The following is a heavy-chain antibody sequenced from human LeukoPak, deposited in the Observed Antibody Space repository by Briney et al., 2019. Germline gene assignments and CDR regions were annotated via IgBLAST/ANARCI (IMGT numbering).Heavy chain of an antibody. CDR3: AREGGFGYDDAFDT. J-gene: IGHJ3*02. Sequence: GGSLRLSCTASGFTFSTYEMNWVRQAPGKGLEWISYISGSGSSIFYADSLQGRFTVSRDNAKNSVYLQMISLRAEDTAVYYCAREGGFGYDDAFDTWGHGTTVTVSS. CDR2: ISGSGSSI. V-gene: IGHV3-48*03. D-gene: IGHD3-16*02. CDR1: GFTFSTYE.